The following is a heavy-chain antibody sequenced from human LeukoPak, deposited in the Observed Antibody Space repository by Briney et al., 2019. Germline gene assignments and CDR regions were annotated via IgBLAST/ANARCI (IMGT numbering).Heavy chain of an antibody. D-gene: IGHD1-1*01. CDR1: GFIFSRDS. J-gene: IGHJ4*02. CDR3: ARAIGNWNRYFDQ. Sequence: GGSLRLSCAASGFIFSRDSMNWVRQAPGKGLEWVSYISSSGSTIYYADSVKGRFTISRDTAKSSLYLQVNSLRADDTAVYYCARAIGNWNRYFDQWGQGTLVTVSS. V-gene: IGHV3-48*04. CDR2: ISSSGSTI.